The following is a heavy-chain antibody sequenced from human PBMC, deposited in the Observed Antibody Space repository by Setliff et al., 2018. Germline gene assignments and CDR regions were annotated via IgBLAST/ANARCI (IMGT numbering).Heavy chain of an antibody. CDR1: EYSFTGYY. Sequence: ASVKVSCKAPEYSFTGYYMHWLRQAPGQGPEWMGWINPNNGKTQYSLMFQGRLTMTKDTSISTVYMELSSLRSDDTAMYYCATDHDIVGFGYWGRGTLVTV. CDR2: INPNNGKT. CDR3: ATDHDIVGFGY. D-gene: IGHD1-26*01. J-gene: IGHJ4*02. V-gene: IGHV1-2*02.